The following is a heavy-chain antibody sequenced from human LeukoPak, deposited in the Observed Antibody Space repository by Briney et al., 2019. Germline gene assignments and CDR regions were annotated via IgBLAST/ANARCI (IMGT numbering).Heavy chain of an antibody. CDR3: AKVQSLWFGELSSFDY. D-gene: IGHD3-10*01. J-gene: IGHJ4*02. CDR2: ISGSGGST. V-gene: IGHV3-23*01. Sequence: GGSLRLSCAASGFTFSSYAMSWVRQAPGKGLEWVSAISGSGGSTYYADSVKGRLTISRDNSKNTLYLQMNSLRAEDTAVYYCAKVQSLWFGELSSFDYWGQGTLVTVSS. CDR1: GFTFSSYA.